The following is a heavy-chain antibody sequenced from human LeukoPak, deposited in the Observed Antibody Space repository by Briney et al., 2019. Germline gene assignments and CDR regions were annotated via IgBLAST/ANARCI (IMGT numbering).Heavy chain of an antibody. D-gene: IGHD3-10*01. V-gene: IGHV3-21*01. CDR3: ARGEGYYASGSYYIDY. Sequence: PGGSLRLSCAASGFTFSSYTMNWVRQAPGKGLEWVSAITTSSTYIYYADSVRGRFTISRDNAKNSLYLRMSSLRVEDTAVYYCARGEGYYASGSYYIDYWGQGTLVTVSS. CDR2: ITTSSTYI. CDR1: GFTFSSYT. J-gene: IGHJ4*02.